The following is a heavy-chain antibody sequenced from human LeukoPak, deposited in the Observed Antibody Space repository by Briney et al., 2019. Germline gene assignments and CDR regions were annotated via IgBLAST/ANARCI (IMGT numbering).Heavy chain of an antibody. Sequence: SETLSLTCSVSGGSISSYYWRWIRQPPGKGLEWIGYIYYSGWTNYNPSLKSRVTISVDTSKNQFSLTLSSVTAADTAVYYCARGQKYRNGYTVTELGSGYFDYWGQGTLVTVSS. CDR1: GGSISSYY. V-gene: IGHV4-59*01. CDR3: ARGQKYRNGYTVTELGSGYFDY. J-gene: IGHJ4*02. D-gene: IGHD5-18*01. CDR2: IYYSGWT.